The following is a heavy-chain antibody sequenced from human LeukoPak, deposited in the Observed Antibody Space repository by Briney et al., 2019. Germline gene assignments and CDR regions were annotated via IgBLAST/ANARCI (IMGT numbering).Heavy chain of an antibody. D-gene: IGHD6-19*01. J-gene: IGHJ3*02. V-gene: IGHV4-4*07. CDR2: IYSSGSS. CDR1: GGPISSFY. CDR3: ARHRIAVAAFDI. Sequence: SETLSLTCDVSGGPISSFYWTWIRQPVGKGLEWIGRIYSSGSSNYNPSLKSRVTMSVDMSKNQFSLKLSSVTAADTAVYYCARHRIAVAAFDIWGQGTMVTVSS.